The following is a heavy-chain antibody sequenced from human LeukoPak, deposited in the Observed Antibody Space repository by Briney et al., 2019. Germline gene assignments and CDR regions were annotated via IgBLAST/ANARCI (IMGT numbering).Heavy chain of an antibody. CDR1: GGSISSSSYY. J-gene: IGHJ4*02. D-gene: IGHD3-22*01. CDR3: ARHLTKVYDSSGYEDY. Sequence: PSETLSLTCTVSGGSISSSSYYWGWIRQPPGKGLEWIGSIYYSGSTYYNPSLKSRVTISVDTSKNQFSLQLSSVTAADTAVYYCARHLTKVYDSSGYEDYGGQGTLVTVS. V-gene: IGHV4-39*01. CDR2: IYYSGST.